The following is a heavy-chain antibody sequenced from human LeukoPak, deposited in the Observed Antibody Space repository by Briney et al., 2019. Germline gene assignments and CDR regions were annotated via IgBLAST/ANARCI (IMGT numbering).Heavy chain of an antibody. CDR3: ARAVGATSWFDP. CDR1: GGSFSGYY. J-gene: IGHJ5*02. Sequence: SETLSLTCAVYGGSFSGYYWSWIRQPAGKGLEWIGRIYISGSTNCNPSLKSRVTISVDTSKNQFSLKLSSVAAADTAVYYCARAVGATSWFDPWGQGTLVTVSS. D-gene: IGHD1-26*01. V-gene: IGHV4-59*10. CDR2: IYISGST.